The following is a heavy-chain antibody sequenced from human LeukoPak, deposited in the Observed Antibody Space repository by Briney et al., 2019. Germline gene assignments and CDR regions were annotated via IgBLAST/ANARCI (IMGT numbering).Heavy chain of an antibody. V-gene: IGHV3-23*01. D-gene: IGHD3-22*01. J-gene: IGHJ4*02. CDR1: GFTFSSHG. Sequence: GGTLTLSCAASGFTFSSHGMNWVRQPPGKGLEWVSGISHSGGITYYTDSVKGRFTISRDNAKSTLYLQMNSLRAEDTAVYYCAREATPGVPRGLLLWGQGTRVTVSS. CDR2: ISHSGGIT. CDR3: AREATPGVPRGLLL.